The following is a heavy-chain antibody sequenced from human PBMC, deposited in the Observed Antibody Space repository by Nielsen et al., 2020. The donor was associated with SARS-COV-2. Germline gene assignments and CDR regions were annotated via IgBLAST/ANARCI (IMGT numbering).Heavy chain of an antibody. J-gene: IGHJ6*02. Sequence: GESLKISCAASGFTFSSYSMNWVRQAPGKGLEWVSSISSSSSYIYYADSVKGRFTISRDNAKNSLYLQMNSLRAEDTAVYYCAREAESYDILTGYSIDGMDVWGQGTTVTVSS. V-gene: IGHV3-21*01. CDR3: AREAESYDILTGYSIDGMDV. D-gene: IGHD3-9*01. CDR2: ISSSSSYI. CDR1: GFTFSSYS.